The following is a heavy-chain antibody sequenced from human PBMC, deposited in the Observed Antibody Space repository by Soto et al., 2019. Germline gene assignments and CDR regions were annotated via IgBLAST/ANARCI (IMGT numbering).Heavy chain of an antibody. J-gene: IGHJ4*02. V-gene: IGHV3-33*01. CDR1: GFKFSDYG. D-gene: IGHD1-7*01. CDR2: VWFDGSIQ. Sequence: GGSLRLFCVEAGFKFSDYGIHWVRQAPDKGLEWVAVVWFDGSIQYYGDSVKGRFTISRDNSNNTVDLQMNNLRAEDTAVYYCARVDFGGNSYYFDYWGQGTPVTVSS. CDR3: ARVDFGGNSYYFDY.